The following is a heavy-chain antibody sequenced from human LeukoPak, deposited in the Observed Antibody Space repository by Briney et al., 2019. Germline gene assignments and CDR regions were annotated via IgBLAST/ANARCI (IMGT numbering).Heavy chain of an antibody. CDR1: VFTFDDYA. D-gene: IGHD1-1*01. J-gene: IGHJ6*03. CDR3: ARGPPRGKYYYMDV. CDR2: IGTASDT. Sequence: GGALRLSCAASVFTFDDYAMDWGRRAPGKGLEWVSTIGTASDTYYPGSVEGRFALSRDNAKNSLYLQMNSLTAGDTAVYYCARGPPRGKYYYMDVWGKGATVTVSS. V-gene: IGHV3-13*01.